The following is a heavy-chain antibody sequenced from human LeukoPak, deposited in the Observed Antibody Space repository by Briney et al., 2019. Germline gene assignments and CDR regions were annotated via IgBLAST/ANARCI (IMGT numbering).Heavy chain of an antibody. Sequence: PSETLSLTCTVSGGSIISSSFWWGWIRQPPGKGLEWIGSIYYSGVSYYNTSLKSRVTISVDTSKNQFSLKLSSVTAADTAVYYCARISGITMIVVIISQDAFDIWGQGTMVTVSS. D-gene: IGHD3-22*01. CDR3: ARISGITMIVVIISQDAFDI. V-gene: IGHV4-39*07. CDR2: IYYSGVS. CDR1: GGSIISSSFW. J-gene: IGHJ3*02.